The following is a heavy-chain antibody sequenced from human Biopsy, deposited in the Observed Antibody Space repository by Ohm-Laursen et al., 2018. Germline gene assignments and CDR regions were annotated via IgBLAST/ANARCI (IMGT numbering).Heavy chain of an antibody. J-gene: IGHJ4*02. D-gene: IGHD3-10*01. CDR3: ARQEFATSPLDY. CDR1: GGSISRSSYY. V-gene: IGHV4-39*01. CDR2: IYYSGST. Sequence: GTLSLTCTVTGGSISRSSYYWDWIRQPPRKGLEWIGSIYYSGSTYYNPSLKSRVTISADRSKNQFSLKLTSVTAADTAMYYCARQEFATSPLDYWGQGSLVTVSS.